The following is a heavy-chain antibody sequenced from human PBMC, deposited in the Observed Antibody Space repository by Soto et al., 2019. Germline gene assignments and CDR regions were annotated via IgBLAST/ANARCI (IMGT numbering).Heavy chain of an antibody. Sequence: QVQLQESGPGLVKPSQTLSLTCTVSGGSISSGGYYWSWIRQHPGKGLEWIGYIYYSGSTYYNPSLKSRVTISVDTSKNQFSLKLSSVTAADTAVYYCARGSPNYYGSGSYYPPIDYWGQGTLVTVSS. CDR3: ARGSPNYYGSGSYYPPIDY. V-gene: IGHV4-31*03. CDR2: IYYSGST. D-gene: IGHD3-10*01. CDR1: GGSISSGGYY. J-gene: IGHJ4*02.